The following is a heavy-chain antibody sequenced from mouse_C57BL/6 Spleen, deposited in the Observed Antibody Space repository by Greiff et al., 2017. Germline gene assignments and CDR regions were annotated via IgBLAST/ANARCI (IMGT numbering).Heavy chain of an antibody. V-gene: IGHV1-26*01. CDR2: INPNNGGT. Sequence: EVQLQQSGPELVKPGASVKISCKASGYTFTDYYMNWVKQSHGKSLEWIGDINPNNGGTSYNQKFKGKATLTVDKSSSTAYMELRSLTSEDSAVYYCARALNFWYFDVWGTGTTVTVSS. J-gene: IGHJ1*03. CDR3: ARALNFWYFDV. CDR1: GYTFTDYY.